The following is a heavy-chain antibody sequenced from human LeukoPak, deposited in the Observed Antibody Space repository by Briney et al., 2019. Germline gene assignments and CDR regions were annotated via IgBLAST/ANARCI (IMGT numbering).Heavy chain of an antibody. J-gene: IGHJ3*02. CDR3: ARDEGSFDI. CDR2: ISGYNGNT. Sequence: ASVNVSCKVSGYTLTELSMHWVRQAPGKGLEWMGWISGYNGNTNYAQRLQGRVTLTTDTSTSTAYMELRSLTSDDTAVYYCARDEGSFDIWGQGTLVTVSS. CDR1: GYTLTELS. V-gene: IGHV1-18*01.